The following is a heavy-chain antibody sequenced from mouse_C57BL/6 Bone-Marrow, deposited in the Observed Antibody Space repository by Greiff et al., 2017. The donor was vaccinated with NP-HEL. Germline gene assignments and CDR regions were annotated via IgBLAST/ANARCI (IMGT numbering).Heavy chain of an antibody. J-gene: IGHJ4*01. CDR1: GFSLTSYA. CDR3: ARNRWLLPMDD. CDR2: IWTGGGT. V-gene: IGHV2-9-1*01. D-gene: IGHD2-3*01. Sequence: VMLVESGPGLVAPSQSLSITCTVSGFSLTSYAISWVRQPPGKGLEWLGVIWTGGGTNYNLALKSRLSINKDNSNSQVFLKMTSLQTDDTAMYYCARNRWLLPMDDWGQGTSVTVSS.